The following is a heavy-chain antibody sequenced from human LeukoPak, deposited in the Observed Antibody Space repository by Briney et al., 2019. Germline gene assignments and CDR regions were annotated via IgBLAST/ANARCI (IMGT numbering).Heavy chain of an antibody. CDR1: GGSISSGGYY. D-gene: IGHD3-10*01. J-gene: IGHJ6*02. V-gene: IGHV4-31*03. CDR3: ARAPTYYYPPHV. CDR2: IYYSGST. Sequence: SQTLSLTCTVSGGSISSGGYYWSWIRQHPGKGLEWIGYIYYSGSTYYNPSLKSRVTISVDTSKDQFSLKLSSVTAADTAVYYCARAPTYYYPPHVWGQGTTVTVSS.